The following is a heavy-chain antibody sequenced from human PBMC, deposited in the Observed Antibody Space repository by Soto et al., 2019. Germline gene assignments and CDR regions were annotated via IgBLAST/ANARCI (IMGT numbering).Heavy chain of an antibody. D-gene: IGHD3-3*01. CDR1: GFTFSSYA. V-gene: IGHV3-23*01. CDR2: ISGSGGST. J-gene: IGHJ4*02. CDR3: AKAGTIFGVVITTYYFAY. Sequence: LRLSCAASGFTFSSYAMSWVRQAPGKGLEWVSAISGSGGSTYYADSVKGRFTISRDNSKNTLYLQMNSLRAEDTAVYYCAKAGTIFGVVITTYYFAYWGQGTLVTVSS.